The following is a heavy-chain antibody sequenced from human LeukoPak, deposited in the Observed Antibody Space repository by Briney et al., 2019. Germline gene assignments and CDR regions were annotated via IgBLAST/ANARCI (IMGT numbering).Heavy chain of an antibody. CDR1: GFTFSSYW. Sequence: GGSLRLSCAASGFTFSSYWMHWVRQAPGKGLVWVSRINSDGSSTSYADFVKGRFTISRDNAKNTLYLQMNSLRAEDTAVYYCAREGTYYDILTGYDAFDIWGQGTMVTVSS. CDR2: INSDGSST. V-gene: IGHV3-74*01. D-gene: IGHD3-9*01. J-gene: IGHJ3*02. CDR3: AREGTYYDILTGYDAFDI.